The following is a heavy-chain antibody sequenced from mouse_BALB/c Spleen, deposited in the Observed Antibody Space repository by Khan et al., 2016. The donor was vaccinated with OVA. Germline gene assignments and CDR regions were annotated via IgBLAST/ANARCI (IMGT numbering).Heavy chain of an antibody. V-gene: IGHV5-6*01. CDR3: RRHAYYYDSGGFAY. D-gene: IGHD1-1*01. CDR2: VSTGGGYT. J-gene: IGHJ3*01. Sequence: EVQLVESGGDLVKPGGSLKLSCAASGFTFSTYGMSWVRQTPDKRLEWVATVSTGGGYTYYPDSVKGRFTISRDNAKNTLYLQMSGLKSEDTSMFYLRRHAYYYDSGGFAYWGQGTMVTVSA. CDR1: GFTFSTYG.